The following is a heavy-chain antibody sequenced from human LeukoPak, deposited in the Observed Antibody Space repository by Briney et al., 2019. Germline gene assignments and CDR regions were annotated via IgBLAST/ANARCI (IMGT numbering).Heavy chain of an antibody. CDR1: GFTFSIAS. CDR3: ARAAVGYCSDNRCYRTFGP. J-gene: IGHJ5*02. V-gene: IGHV4-30-4*01. D-gene: IGHD2-15*01. Sequence: LRLSCSASGFTFSIASMSWVRQTPGKGLEWLGYISFRGNANYNPSLKSRLALSVDTSKNQFSLKITSVSAADTALYFCARAAVGYCSDNRCYRTFGPWGQGTLVTVSS. CDR2: ISFRGNA.